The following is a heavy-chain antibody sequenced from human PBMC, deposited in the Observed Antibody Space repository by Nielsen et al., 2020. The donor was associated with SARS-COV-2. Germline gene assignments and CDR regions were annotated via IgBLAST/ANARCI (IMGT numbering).Heavy chain of an antibody. D-gene: IGHD3-10*01. CDR2: FYTGGGT. CDR3: ARASYYGSGIGTA. J-gene: IGHJ6*02. CDR1: GVTVSYNY. V-gene: IGHV3-53*05. Sequence: GESLKISCAASGVTVSYNYMSWVRQAPGKGLEWVAVFYTGGGTKYADSVRGRFTLSRDNSENTFYLQMNSLRTDDTAVYYCARASYYGSGIGTAWGQGTTVTVSS.